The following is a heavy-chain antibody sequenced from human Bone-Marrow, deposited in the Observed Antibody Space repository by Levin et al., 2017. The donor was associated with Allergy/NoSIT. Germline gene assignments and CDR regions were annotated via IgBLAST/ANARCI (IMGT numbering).Heavy chain of an antibody. CDR3: TRDRLEYCSGASCYGFDV. Sequence: GGSLRLSCAASGFIFSTYDMHWVRQAPGKGLEWVAVIWHDGNDIFYSDSVKGRFTISRDNGENMLFLQMNSLRAEDTGVYYCTRDRLEYCSGASCYGFDVWGQGTTVTVSS. V-gene: IGHV3-33*01. D-gene: IGHD6-19*01. J-gene: IGHJ6*02. CDR2: IWHDGNDI. CDR1: GFIFSTYD.